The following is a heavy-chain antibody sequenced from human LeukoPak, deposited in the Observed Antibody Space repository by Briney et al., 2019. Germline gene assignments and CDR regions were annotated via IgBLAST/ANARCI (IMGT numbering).Heavy chain of an antibody. Sequence: ASVKVSCKTSGYTFTNYGISWVRQAPGQGLEWMGWISAYNGNTNHVQKFRGRVAMTTDTSTSTVYMDLRSLRSDDTAVYYCARDIATVQQQDWGQGTLVTVSS. V-gene: IGHV1-18*01. CDR3: ARDIATVQQQD. J-gene: IGHJ4*02. CDR1: GYTFTNYG. D-gene: IGHD1-1*01. CDR2: ISAYNGNT.